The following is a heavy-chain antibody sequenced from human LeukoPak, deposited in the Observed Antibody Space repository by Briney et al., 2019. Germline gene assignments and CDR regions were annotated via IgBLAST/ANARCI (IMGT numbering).Heavy chain of an antibody. CDR1: GFTFSRHG. Sequence: GRSLRLSCAPSGFTFSRHGMHWVRQAPGKGLEWVAIISNDGSRKYYAHSVEGRFTISRDNSKNTLYLQMDSLRAEDTGVYYCARDRAWNYFDYWGQGTLVTVSS. D-gene: IGHD3-3*01. CDR2: ISNDGSRK. J-gene: IGHJ4*02. CDR3: ARDRAWNYFDY. V-gene: IGHV3-30*03.